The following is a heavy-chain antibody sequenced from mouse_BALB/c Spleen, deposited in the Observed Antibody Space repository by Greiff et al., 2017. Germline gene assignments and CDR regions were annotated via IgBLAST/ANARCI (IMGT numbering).Heavy chain of an antibody. Sequence: QVQLQQPGAELVRPGASVKLSCKASGYTFTSYWINWVKQRPGQGLEWIGNIYPSDSYTNYNQKFKDKATLTVDKSSSTAYMQLSSPTSEDSEVYYCTIYGYYYAMDYWGQGTSVTVSS. CDR3: TIYGYYYAMDY. J-gene: IGHJ4*01. CDR1: GYTFTSYW. D-gene: IGHD2-2*01. V-gene: IGHV1-69*02. CDR2: IYPSDSYT.